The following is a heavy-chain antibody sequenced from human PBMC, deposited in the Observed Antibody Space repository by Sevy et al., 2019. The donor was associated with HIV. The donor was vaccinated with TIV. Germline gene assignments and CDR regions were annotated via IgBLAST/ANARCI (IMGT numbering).Heavy chain of an antibody. J-gene: IGHJ6*02. D-gene: IGHD2-21*01. CDR3: ASSLLVDGRWGPPYGMDV. V-gene: IGHV3-11*01. Sequence: GGSLRLSCAASGFIFSDRYMNWIRQAPGKGLEWIAYITSNGNTIYYADSVKGRFTISRDNAKNSLFLQMNSLRAEDTAVYYCASSLLVDGRWGPPYGMDVRGQGTTVTVSS. CDR1: GFIFSDRY. CDR2: ITSNGNTI.